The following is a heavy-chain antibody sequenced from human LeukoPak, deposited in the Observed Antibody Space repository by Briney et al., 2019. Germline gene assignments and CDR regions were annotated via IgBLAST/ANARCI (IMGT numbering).Heavy chain of an antibody. CDR3: ARVWARNDILTGYYHYYYYYGMDV. CDR2: IYYSGST. D-gene: IGHD3-9*01. J-gene: IGHJ6*02. V-gene: IGHV4-59*01. Sequence: SETLSLTCTVSGGSISSYYWSWVRQPPGKGLEWMGYIYYSGSTNYNPSLKSRVTISVDTSKNQFSLKLSSVTAADTAVYYCARVWARNDILTGYYHYYYYYGMDVWGQGTTVTVSS. CDR1: GGSISSYY.